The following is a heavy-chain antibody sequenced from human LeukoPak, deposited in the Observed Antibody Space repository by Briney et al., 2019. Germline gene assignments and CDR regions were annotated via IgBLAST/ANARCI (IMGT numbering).Heavy chain of an antibody. CDR2: IYYSGRI. CDR1: GASLSLYY. Sequence: ASETLSLTCTVSGASLSLYYWSWIRQPPGKGLEWIGYIYYSGRIYYNPSLKSRVTISIDTSKNQFSLKLSSVTAADTAVYYCVSRSGVTISGVVDYWGQGTLVTVSS. CDR3: VSRSGVTISGVVDY. V-gene: IGHV4-30-4*08. D-gene: IGHD3-3*01. J-gene: IGHJ4*02.